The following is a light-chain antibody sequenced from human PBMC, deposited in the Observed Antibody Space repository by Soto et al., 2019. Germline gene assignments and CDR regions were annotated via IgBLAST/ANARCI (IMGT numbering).Light chain of an antibody. CDR2: KAS. CDR3: QHDNSYSEA. Sequence: DIQMTQSPSTLSGSVGDRVTITCRASQTISSWLAWYQQKPGKAPKLLIYKASTLKSGVPSRFSGSGSGTEFTPTISSLQPDDVATYYCQHDNSYSEAFGQGTKVELK. CDR1: QTISSW. J-gene: IGKJ1*01. V-gene: IGKV1-5*03.